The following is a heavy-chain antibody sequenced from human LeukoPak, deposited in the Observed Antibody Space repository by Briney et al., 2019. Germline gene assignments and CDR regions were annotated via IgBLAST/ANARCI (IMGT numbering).Heavy chain of an antibody. CDR3: ARYCSGGSCYD. CDR1: GFTVSTNF. D-gene: IGHD2-15*01. V-gene: IGHV3-66*01. Sequence: GLLRLSCAASGFTVSTNFLTWVRQAPAKGLEWGSFIYSGGSTYYADSVKGRFTISRDNSKNTLYHQMNSLRAGDTAVYYCARYCSGGSCYDWGQGTLVTVSS. J-gene: IGHJ4*02. CDR2: IYSGGST.